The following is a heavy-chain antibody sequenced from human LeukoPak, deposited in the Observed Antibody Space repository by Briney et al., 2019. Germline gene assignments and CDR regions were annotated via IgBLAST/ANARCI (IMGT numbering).Heavy chain of an antibody. J-gene: IGHJ4*02. CDR2: ISSSSSYI. D-gene: IGHD4-17*01. CDR3: ARRGNYYGDSMDH. Sequence: GGSLRLSCAASGFTFSSYSTNWVRQAPGKGLEWVSSISSSSSYIYYTDSVKGRFTISRDNAENSLYLQMNSLRAEDMAVYHCARRGNYYGDSMDHWGQGTLVTVSS. CDR1: GFTFSSYS. V-gene: IGHV3-21*01.